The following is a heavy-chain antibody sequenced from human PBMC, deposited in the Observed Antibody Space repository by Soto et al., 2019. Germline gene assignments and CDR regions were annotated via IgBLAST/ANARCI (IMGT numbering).Heavy chain of an antibody. CDR1: GFTFSSYA. CDR2: ISGSGGST. D-gene: IGHD2-2*01. CDR3: AKAPPGPIVVVPAAIGFDY. V-gene: IGHV3-23*01. Sequence: GGSLRLSCAASGFTFSSYAMSWVRQAPGKGLEWVSAISGSGGSTYYADSVKGRFTISRDNSKNTRYLQMNSLRAEDTAVYYCAKAPPGPIVVVPAAIGFDYWGQGTLVTVSS. J-gene: IGHJ4*02.